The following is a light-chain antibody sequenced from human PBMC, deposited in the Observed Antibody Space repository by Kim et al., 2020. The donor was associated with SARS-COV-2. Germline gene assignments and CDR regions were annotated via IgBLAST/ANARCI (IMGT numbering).Light chain of an antibody. Sequence: SYELTQPPSVSVSPGQTASITCSGDKLGDKYACWYQQKTCQSPVLVIYQDSKRPSGIPERFSGSNSGNTATLTISGTQAMDEADYYCQAWDSSTVVFGGGTQLTVL. CDR1: KLGDKY. CDR3: QAWDSSTVV. CDR2: QDS. J-gene: IGLJ2*01. V-gene: IGLV3-1*01.